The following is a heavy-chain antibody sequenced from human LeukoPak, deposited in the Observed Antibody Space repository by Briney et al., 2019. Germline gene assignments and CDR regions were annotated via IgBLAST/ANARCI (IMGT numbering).Heavy chain of an antibody. CDR3: ARDPIACGGDCYPE. Sequence: GASVKVSCKASGYTFTSYDINWVRQATGQGLEWMGWMNPNSGSTGYAQKFQGRVTMTRNTSISTAYMELSSLRSEDTAVYYCARDPIACGGDCYPEWGQGTLVTVSS. D-gene: IGHD2-21*01. CDR2: MNPNSGST. V-gene: IGHV1-8*01. J-gene: IGHJ4*02. CDR1: GYTFTSYD.